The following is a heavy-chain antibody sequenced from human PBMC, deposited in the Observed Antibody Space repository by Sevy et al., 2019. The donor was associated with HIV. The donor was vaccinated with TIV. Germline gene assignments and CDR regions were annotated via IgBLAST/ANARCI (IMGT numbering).Heavy chain of an antibody. J-gene: IGHJ5*02. V-gene: IGHV3-23*01. D-gene: IGHD6-13*01. CDR3: AKDGGKKAAAAHKWFDP. Sequence: GGSRRLSCAASGFTFSSYAMSWVRQAPGKGLEWVSAISGSGGSTYYADSVKGRFTISRDNSKNTLYLQMNSLRAEDTAVYYCAKDGGKKAAAAHKWFDPWGQGTLVTVSS. CDR2: ISGSGGST. CDR1: GFTFSSYA.